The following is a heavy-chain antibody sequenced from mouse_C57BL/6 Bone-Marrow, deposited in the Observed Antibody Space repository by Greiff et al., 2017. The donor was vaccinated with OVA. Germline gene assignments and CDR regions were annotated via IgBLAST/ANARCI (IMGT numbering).Heavy chain of an antibody. Sequence: VQLQHSGPELVKPGASVKISCKASGYAFSSSWMNWVKQRPGKGLEWIGRIYPGDGDTNYNGKFKGKATLTADKSFSTAYMQLSSLTSEDSAVYFCARHEDGYYASYFDYWGQGTTLTVSS. CDR1: GYAFSSSW. CDR2: IYPGDGDT. V-gene: IGHV1-82*01. J-gene: IGHJ2*01. CDR3: ARHEDGYYASYFDY. D-gene: IGHD2-3*01.